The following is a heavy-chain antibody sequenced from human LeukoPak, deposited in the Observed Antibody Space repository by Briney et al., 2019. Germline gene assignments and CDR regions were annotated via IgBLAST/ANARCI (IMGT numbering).Heavy chain of an antibody. CDR1: GFTFSSYA. CDR2: ISYDGSNK. J-gene: IGHJ3*02. CDR3: ARGCEDTACAI. D-gene: IGHD5-18*01. V-gene: IGHV3-30*04. Sequence: PGRSLRLSCAASGFTFSSYAMHWVRQAPGKGLEWVAVISYDGSNKYYADSVKGRFTISRDNSKNTLYLQMNSLRAEDTALYYCARGCEDTACAIWGQGTMVTVSS.